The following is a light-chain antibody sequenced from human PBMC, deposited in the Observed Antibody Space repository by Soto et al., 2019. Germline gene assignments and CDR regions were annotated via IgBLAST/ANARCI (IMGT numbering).Light chain of an antibody. CDR3: QSYDSSLRGSV. V-gene: IGLV1-40*01. CDR2: VNS. CDR1: RSNIGAGYD. J-gene: IGLJ1*01. Sequence: QSVLTQPPSVSGAPGQRVTISCTGSRSNIGAGYDVHWYQQLPGTAPKLLIYVNSNRPSGVPDRFSGSKSGTSASLAITGLQAEDEGDYYCQSYDSSLRGSVFGTGTKLTVL.